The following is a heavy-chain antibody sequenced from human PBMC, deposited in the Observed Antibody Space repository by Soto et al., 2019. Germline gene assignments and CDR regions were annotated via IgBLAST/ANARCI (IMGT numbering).Heavy chain of an antibody. CDR2: IYSGGST. J-gene: IGHJ3*01. Sequence: EVQLVASGGGLIQPGGSLRLSCAASGFTFSSNDMNWVRQAPGKGLEWVSLIYSGGSTYYADSVNGRFTISSDNSKNTWYLQMSSLRGEDTAVYYCATRPLLTGAPGGQGKRVTVSS. D-gene: IGHD3-10*01. CDR1: GFTFSSND. CDR3: ATRPLLTGAP. V-gene: IGHV3-53*01.